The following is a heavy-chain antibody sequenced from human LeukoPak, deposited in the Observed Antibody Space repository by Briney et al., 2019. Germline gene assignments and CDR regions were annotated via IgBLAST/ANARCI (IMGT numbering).Heavy chain of an antibody. Sequence: PSETLSLTCTVSGYSISSGYYWGWIRQPPGKGLEWIGSIYHSGSTYYNPSLKSRVTISVDTSKNQFSLKLSSVTAADTAVYYCASSYFGAYSLDYWGQGTLVTVSS. J-gene: IGHJ4*02. V-gene: IGHV4-38-2*02. CDR1: GYSISSGYY. CDR3: ASSYFGAYSLDY. D-gene: IGHD3-10*01. CDR2: IYHSGST.